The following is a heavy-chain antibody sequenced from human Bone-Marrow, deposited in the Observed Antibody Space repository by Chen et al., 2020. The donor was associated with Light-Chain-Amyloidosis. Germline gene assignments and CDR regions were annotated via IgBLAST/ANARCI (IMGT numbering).Heavy chain of an antibody. J-gene: IGHJ4*02. CDR3: ARRRDGYNFDY. Sequence: EVQLEQSGPEVKKPGESLKIACKGDGYTFPNYWIGWVRQMPGKGLEWMGVIYPDDSDARYSPSFEGQVTISADKSITTAYLQWRSLKASDTAMYYCARRRDGYNFDYWGQGTLVTVSS. CDR2: IYPDDSDA. D-gene: IGHD5-12*01. CDR1: GYTFPNYW. V-gene: IGHV5-51*01.